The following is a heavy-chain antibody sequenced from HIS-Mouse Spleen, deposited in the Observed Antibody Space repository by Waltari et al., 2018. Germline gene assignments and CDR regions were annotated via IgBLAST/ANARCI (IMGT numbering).Heavy chain of an antibody. V-gene: IGHV4-39*07. CDR1: GGSISSSSYY. CDR3: AREIPYSSSWYDWYFDL. J-gene: IGHJ2*01. Sequence: QLQLQESGPGLVKPSETLSLTCTVSGGSISSSSYYWGWIRQPPGKGLEWIGSFYHSGGTYYNPSLRSRVTISVDTSKNQFSLKLSSVTAADTAVYYCAREIPYSSSWYDWYFDLWGRGTLVTVSS. D-gene: IGHD6-13*01. CDR2: FYHSGGT.